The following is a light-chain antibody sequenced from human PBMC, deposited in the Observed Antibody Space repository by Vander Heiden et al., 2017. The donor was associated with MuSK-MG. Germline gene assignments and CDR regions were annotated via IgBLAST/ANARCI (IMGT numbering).Light chain of an antibody. V-gene: IGLV3-25*03. CDR2: QDN. CDR1: QLPKQY. Sequence: SYDLPPPPSVSVSPGPTASITCSGDQLPKQYTYWYQQKPGQAPKLVIYQDNKRPSGIPERVSGSSAGTLVTLTISGVQAEDEADYYCQSAERTGTLVFGGGTKLTVL. CDR3: QSAERTGTLV. J-gene: IGLJ3*02.